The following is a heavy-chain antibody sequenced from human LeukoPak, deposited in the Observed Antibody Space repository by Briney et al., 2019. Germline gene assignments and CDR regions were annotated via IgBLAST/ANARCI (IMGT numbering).Heavy chain of an antibody. D-gene: IGHD6-13*01. CDR3: AKASGYSSSWLDY. Sequence: GGSLRLSCAASGFTFSSYAMHWVRQAPGKGLEWVAVISYDGSNKYYADSVKGRFTISRDNSKNTLYLQMNSLRAEDTAVYYCAKASGYSSSWLDYWGQGTLVTVSS. V-gene: IGHV3-30-3*01. CDR1: GFTFSSYA. CDR2: ISYDGSNK. J-gene: IGHJ4*02.